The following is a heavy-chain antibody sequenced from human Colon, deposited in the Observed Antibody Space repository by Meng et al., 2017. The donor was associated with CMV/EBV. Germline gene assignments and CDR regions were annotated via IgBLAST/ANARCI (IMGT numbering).Heavy chain of an antibody. Sequence: LETLSLTCAVSGGSISSSSYYWGWIRQPPGKGLEWIGSIYYSGSTYYNPSLKSRVTISVDTSKNQFSLKLSSVTAADTAVYYCARLRFPPTMIVVVWGQGTLVTVSS. CDR3: ARLRFPPTMIVVV. CDR2: IYYSGST. D-gene: IGHD3-22*01. CDR1: GGSISSSSYY. J-gene: IGHJ4*02. V-gene: IGHV4-39*07.